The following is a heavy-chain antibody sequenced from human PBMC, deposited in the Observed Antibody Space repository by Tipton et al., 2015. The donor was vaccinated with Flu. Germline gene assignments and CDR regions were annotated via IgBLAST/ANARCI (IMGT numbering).Heavy chain of an antibody. CDR1: GGSISSYY. CDR3: AILREVGYYGSGSYTYFDY. Sequence: TLSLTCTVSGGSISSYYWSWIRQPPGKGLEWIGYIYYSGSTNYNPSLKSRVTISVDTSKNQFSLKLSSVTAADTAVYYCAILREVGYYGSGSYTYFDYWGQGTLVTVSS. V-gene: IGHV4-59*01. D-gene: IGHD3-10*01. J-gene: IGHJ4*02. CDR2: IYYSGST.